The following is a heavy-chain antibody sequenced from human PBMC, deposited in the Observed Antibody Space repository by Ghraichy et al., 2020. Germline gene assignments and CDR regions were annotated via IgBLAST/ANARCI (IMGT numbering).Heavy chain of an antibody. CDR3: ARRGWDYLRFDP. D-gene: IGHD4/OR15-4a*01. Sequence: SETLSLTCTVSGGSISSSSSYWGWIRQPPGKGLEWIGTIYYSGSTYYNTSLKSRVTISVDTSKNQFSLKLTSVTAADTAVYHCARRGWDYLRFDPWGQGTVVTVSS. J-gene: IGHJ5*02. CDR1: GGSISSSSSY. CDR2: IYYSGST. V-gene: IGHV4-39*01.